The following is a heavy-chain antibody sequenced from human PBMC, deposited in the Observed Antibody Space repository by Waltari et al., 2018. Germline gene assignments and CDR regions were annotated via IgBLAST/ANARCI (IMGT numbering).Heavy chain of an antibody. Sequence: QVQLVQSGAEVKKPGASVKVSCKVSGYTLTELSMHWVRQAPGKGLEWMGGFDPEDGETIYAQKCQGRVTMTEDTSTDTAYMELSSLRSEDTAVYYCATDYPMVRGVNPPPWYFDLWGRGTLVTVSS. J-gene: IGHJ2*01. V-gene: IGHV1-24*01. CDR3: ATDYPMVRGVNPPPWYFDL. D-gene: IGHD3-10*01. CDR2: FDPEDGET. CDR1: GYTLTELS.